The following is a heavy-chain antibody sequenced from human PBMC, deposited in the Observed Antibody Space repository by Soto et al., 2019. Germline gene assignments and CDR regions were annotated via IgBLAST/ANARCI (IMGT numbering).Heavy chain of an antibody. Sequence: SETLSLTCTVSGGSISSSSYYWGWIRQPPGKGLEWIGSIYYSGSTYYNPSLKSRVTISVDTSKNQFSRKLSSVTAADTAVYYCARRAAAGTKQNNWFDPWGQGTLVTVSS. J-gene: IGHJ5*02. CDR2: IYYSGST. CDR3: ARRAAAGTKQNNWFDP. V-gene: IGHV4-39*01. D-gene: IGHD6-13*01. CDR1: GGSISSSSYY.